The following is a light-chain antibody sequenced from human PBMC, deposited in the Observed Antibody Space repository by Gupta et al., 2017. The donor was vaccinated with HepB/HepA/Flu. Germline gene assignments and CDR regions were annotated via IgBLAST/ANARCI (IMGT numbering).Light chain of an antibody. CDR1: SSNIGNNY. CDR2: DNN. CDR3: GTWDSSLSAVV. V-gene: IGLV1-51*01. J-gene: IGLJ2*01. Sequence: QSVLTQPHSVSAAPVQKVTISCFGSSSNIGNNYVSWYQQLPGTAPKLLIYDNNKRPSGIPDRFSGSKSGKSATLGITGLQTGDEADYYCGTWDSSLSAVVFGGGTKLTVL.